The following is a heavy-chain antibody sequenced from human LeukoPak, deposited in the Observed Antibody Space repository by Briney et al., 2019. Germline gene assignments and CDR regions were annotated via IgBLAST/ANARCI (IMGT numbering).Heavy chain of an antibody. Sequence: GESLKISCKGSGYRFTTYWIGWVRQMPGKGLEWMGIIFPGDSDTIYNPSFQGQVTISADKSINTAYLQWSSLKASDTAMYYCATSESQTKFDFWGQGTLVTVSS. CDR3: ATSESQTKFDF. CDR1: GYRFTTYW. V-gene: IGHV5-51*01. D-gene: IGHD1/OR15-1a*01. J-gene: IGHJ4*02. CDR2: IFPGDSDT.